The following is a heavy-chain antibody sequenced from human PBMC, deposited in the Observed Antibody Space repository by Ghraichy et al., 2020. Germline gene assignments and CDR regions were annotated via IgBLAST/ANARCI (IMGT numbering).Heavy chain of an antibody. D-gene: IGHD2-21*02. CDR2: TYYRSKWYN. Sequence: SETLSLTCAISGDRVSSNSAAWNWIRQSPSRGLEWLGRTYYRSKWYNDYAVSVKSRITINPDTSKNQFSLQLNSVTPEDTAVYYCARAYCGGDCYPYYYYGMDVWGQGTTVTVSS. CDR1: GDRVSSNSAA. J-gene: IGHJ6*02. CDR3: ARAYCGGDCYPYYYYGMDV. V-gene: IGHV6-1*01.